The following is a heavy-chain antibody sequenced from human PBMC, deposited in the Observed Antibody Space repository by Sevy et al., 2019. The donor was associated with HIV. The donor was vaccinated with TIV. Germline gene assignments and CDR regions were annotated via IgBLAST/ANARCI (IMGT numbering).Heavy chain of an antibody. V-gene: IGHV3-23*01. J-gene: IGHJ4*01. CDR1: GFTFNSYA. D-gene: IGHD2-2*01. CDR2: VSGSGGST. CDR3: ARDGGCTSTSCLLYFDY. Sequence: GGSLRLSCVASGFTFNSYAMSWVRQAPGKGLQWVSVVSGSGGSTYYADSVEGRFTISRDNAKNSLYLQMNSLRAEDTAVYYCARDGGCTSTSCLLYFDYWGQGTLVTVSS.